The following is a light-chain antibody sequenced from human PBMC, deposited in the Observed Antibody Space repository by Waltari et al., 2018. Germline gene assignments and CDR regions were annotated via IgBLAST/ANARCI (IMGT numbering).Light chain of an antibody. V-gene: IGKV1-12*01. CDR1: QGISSW. Sequence: DIQMTQSPSSVSASVGDRVTITCRASQGISSWVAWYQQKPGKAPKLLIYAASSLQSGVPSRFSGSGSGTDFTLTSSSLQPEDCATYYCQQANSFPRTFGQGTKVEIK. CDR2: AAS. CDR3: QQANSFPRT. J-gene: IGKJ1*01.